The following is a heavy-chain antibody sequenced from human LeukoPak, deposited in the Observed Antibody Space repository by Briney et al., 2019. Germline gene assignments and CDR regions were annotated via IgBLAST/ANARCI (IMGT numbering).Heavy chain of an antibody. CDR2: INSDGSST. CDR3: ARGIYGDYVAGNWFDP. J-gene: IGHJ5*02. CDR1: GFTFSSHW. V-gene: IGHV3-74*01. Sequence: GGSLRLSCAASGFTFSSHWMHWVRQAPGKGLVWVSRINSDGSSTSYADSVKGRFTISRDNAKNTLYLQMNSLRAEDTAVYYCARGIYGDYVAGNWFDPWGQGTLVTVSS. D-gene: IGHD4-17*01.